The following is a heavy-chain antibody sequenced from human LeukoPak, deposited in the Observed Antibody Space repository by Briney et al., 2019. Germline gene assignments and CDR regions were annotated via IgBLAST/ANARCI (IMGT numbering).Heavy chain of an antibody. V-gene: IGHV4-38-2*02. CDR1: GYSISSPYY. J-gene: IGHJ4*02. CDR3: ARDGGGRLEYFFDY. D-gene: IGHD3-3*01. CDR2: MYHSGNT. Sequence: SETLSLTCTVSGYSISSPYYWGWIRQPPGKGLEWIGSMYHSGNTYYNPSLKSRVTISVDTSKNQFSLKLNSVTAADTAVYFCARDGGGRLEYFFDYWGQGALVTVSS.